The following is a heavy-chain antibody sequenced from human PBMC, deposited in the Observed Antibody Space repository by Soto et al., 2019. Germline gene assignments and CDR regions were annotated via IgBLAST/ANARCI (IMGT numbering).Heavy chain of an antibody. CDR2: ISYDGSNK. V-gene: IGHV3-30*18. Sequence: QVQLVESGGGVVQPGRSLRLSCAASGFTFSSYGRHWVRQAPGKGLEWVAVISYDGSNKYYADSVKGRFTISRDNSKTTLYLQMNCLRAEDRAVYYCAKARGRTYYYYGMDVWGQGTTVTVSS. J-gene: IGHJ6*02. CDR3: AKARGRTYYYYGMDV. CDR1: GFTFSSYG.